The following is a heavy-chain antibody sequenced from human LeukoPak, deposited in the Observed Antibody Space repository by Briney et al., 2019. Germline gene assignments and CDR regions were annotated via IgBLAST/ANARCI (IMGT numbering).Heavy chain of an antibody. CDR2: VSRDGGTT. Sequence: GSLRLSCAASGFTFSSYEMNWVRQAQGKGMGWDSYVSRDGGTTSYADSMKGRFTISRDNAKNSLYLQLNRLRAEDTAVYYCAGSYGGTYYDFWSGYIRGYSMEVWGQGATVTVSS. J-gene: IGHJ6*01. D-gene: IGHD3-3*01. CDR3: AGSYGGTYYDFWSGYIRGYSMEV. V-gene: IGHV3-48*03. CDR1: GFTFSSYE.